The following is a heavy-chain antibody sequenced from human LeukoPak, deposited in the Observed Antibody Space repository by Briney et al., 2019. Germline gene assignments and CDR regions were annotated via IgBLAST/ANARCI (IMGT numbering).Heavy chain of an antibody. CDR3: ARVQFRYYYYYGMDV. CDR1: GYTFTSYD. V-gene: IGHV1-8*01. CDR2: MNPNSGNT. Sequence: GASVKVSCKASGYTFTSYDVNWVRQATGQGLEWMGWMNPNSGNTGYAQKFQGRVTMTRNTSISTAYMELSSLRSEDTAVYYCARVQFRYYYYYGMDVWGQGTTVTVSS. J-gene: IGHJ6*02.